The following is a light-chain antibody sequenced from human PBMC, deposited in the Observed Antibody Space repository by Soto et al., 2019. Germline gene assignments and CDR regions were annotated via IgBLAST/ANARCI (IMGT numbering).Light chain of an antibody. J-gene: IGKJ3*01. Sequence: EIVLTQSPATLSLSPGERATLSCRASQSVSSYLAWYQQKPVQAPRLLIYDASNRSTGIAARFSGSGSGTDFTLTISSLEPEDFAVYYCQQRSNWPPDFGPGTKVDI. CDR3: QQRSNWPPD. V-gene: IGKV3-11*01. CDR2: DAS. CDR1: QSVSSY.